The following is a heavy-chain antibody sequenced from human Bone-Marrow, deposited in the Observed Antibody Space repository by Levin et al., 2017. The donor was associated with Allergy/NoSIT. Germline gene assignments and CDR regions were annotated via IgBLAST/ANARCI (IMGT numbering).Heavy chain of an antibody. CDR2: IRSKAYGGTT. Sequence: GGSLRLSCTASGFTFGDYAMSWFRQAPGKGLEWVGFIRSKAYGGTTEYAASVKGRFTISRDDSKSIAYLQMNSLKTEDTAVYYCTTYYYGSGSYYWGQGTLVTVSS. J-gene: IGHJ4*02. D-gene: IGHD3-10*01. V-gene: IGHV3-49*03. CDR3: TTYYYGSGSYY. CDR1: GFTFGDYA.